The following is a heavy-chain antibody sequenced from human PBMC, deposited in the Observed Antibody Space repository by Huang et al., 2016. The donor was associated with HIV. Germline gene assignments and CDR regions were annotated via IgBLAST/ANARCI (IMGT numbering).Heavy chain of an antibody. Sequence: QVQLVQSGAEVKKPGASVKVSCKASGYTFTSYYMHWGRQAPGQGLAWMGIINPSGGSTSYAQKFQGRVTMTRDTSTNTVYMELSSLRSEDTAVYYCARVRCSSTSCYGMDVWGQGTTVTVSS. CDR3: ARVRCSSTSCYGMDV. J-gene: IGHJ6*02. CDR2: INPSGGST. CDR1: GYTFTSYY. D-gene: IGHD2-2*01. V-gene: IGHV1-46*01.